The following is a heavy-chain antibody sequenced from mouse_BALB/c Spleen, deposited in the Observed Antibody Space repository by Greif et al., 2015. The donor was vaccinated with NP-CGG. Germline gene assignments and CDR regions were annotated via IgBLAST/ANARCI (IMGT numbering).Heavy chain of an antibody. CDR1: GSGGVRSS. Sequence: QVQLQQSGAELVKPGASVKLSCKASGSGGVRSSLSWVKQRPGQGLEWIGEINXSNGGPPFPATVTSKAPLTVGKSSSTAYMQRSSLTSEDSAVYYCTRRGWDGAYWGQGTLVTVSA. CDR2: INXSNGGP. V-gene: IGHV1S81*02. J-gene: IGHJ3*01. CDR3: TRRGWDGAY. D-gene: IGHD4-1*01.